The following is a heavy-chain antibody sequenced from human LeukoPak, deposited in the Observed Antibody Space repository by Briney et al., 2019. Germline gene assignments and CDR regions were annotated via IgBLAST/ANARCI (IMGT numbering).Heavy chain of an antibody. CDR2: IWYDGSNK. J-gene: IGHJ4*02. CDR3: ARDLASSSYAELDY. D-gene: IGHD1-26*01. Sequence: GGSLRLSCEASGFTFSNNGMHWVRQAPGKGLEWVSVIWYDGSNKYYADSVKGRFTISRDNSRNTLYLQMNSLRAEDTAVYYCARDLASSSYAELDYWGQGTLVTVSS. CDR1: GFTFSNNG. V-gene: IGHV3-33*01.